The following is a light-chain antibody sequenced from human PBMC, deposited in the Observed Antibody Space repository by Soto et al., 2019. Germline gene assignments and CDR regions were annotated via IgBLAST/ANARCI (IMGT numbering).Light chain of an antibody. J-gene: IGLJ3*02. V-gene: IGLV1-44*01. CDR3: AAWDDSLNGFWV. CDR2: SNN. CDR1: SSNIGINT. Sequence: QSVLTQPPSASGTPGQRVTISCSGGSSNIGINTVNWYQQLPGTAPKLLIYSNNQRPSGVPDRFSGSKSGTSASLAISGLQSEDEADYYCAAWDDSLNGFWVFGGGTKLTVL.